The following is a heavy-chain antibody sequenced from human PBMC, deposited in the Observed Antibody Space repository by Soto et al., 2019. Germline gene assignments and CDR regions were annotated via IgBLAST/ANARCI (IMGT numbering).Heavy chain of an antibody. CDR1: GYTFTSYY. D-gene: IGHD6-13*01. CDR3: ARGGQGSSSSRVVYYYYGMDV. Sequence: ASVKVSCKASGYTFTSYYMHWVRQAPGQGLEWMGIINPSGGSTSYAQKFQGRVTMTRDTSTSTVYMELSSLRSEDTAVYYCARGGQGSSSSRVVYYYYGMDVWGQGTTVTVSS. CDR2: INPSGGST. J-gene: IGHJ6*02. V-gene: IGHV1-46*01.